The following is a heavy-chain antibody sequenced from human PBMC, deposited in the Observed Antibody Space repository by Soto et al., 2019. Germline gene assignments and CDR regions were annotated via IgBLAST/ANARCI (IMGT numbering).Heavy chain of an antibody. D-gene: IGHD5-12*01. V-gene: IGHV4-34*01. CDR1: GGSFSGYY. J-gene: IGHJ6*02. CDR2: INHSGST. Sequence: SGTLSLTCAVYGGSFSGYYWSWIRQPPGKGLEWIGEINHSGSTNYNPSLKSRVTISVDTSKNQFSLKLSSVTAADTAVYYCARGGGDSGYTYCYGMDVWGQGTTVTVSS. CDR3: ARGGGDSGYTYCYGMDV.